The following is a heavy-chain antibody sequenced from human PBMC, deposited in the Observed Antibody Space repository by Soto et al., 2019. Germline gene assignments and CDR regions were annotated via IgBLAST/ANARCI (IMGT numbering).Heavy chain of an antibody. CDR2: ISAHNGNT. CDR1: GYTFTSYV. CDR3: ARGRYGDY. J-gene: IGHJ4*02. Sequence: QVHLVQSGAEVKKPGASVKVSCKASGYTFTSYVITWVRQAPGQGLECMGWISAHNGNTDYAQKLQGRVIVTRDTATSTAYIVLRSLRSDDTAVYYCARGRYGDYWGQGALVHVSS. D-gene: IGHD1-1*01. V-gene: IGHV1-18*01.